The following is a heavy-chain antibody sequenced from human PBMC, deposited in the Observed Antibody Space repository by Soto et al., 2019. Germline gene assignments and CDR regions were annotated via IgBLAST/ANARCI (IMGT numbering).Heavy chain of an antibody. CDR2: IYFSGST. V-gene: IGHV4-31*03. CDR3: ASGDAWEALLAH. J-gene: IGHJ4*02. CDR1: GASINSGGYY. D-gene: IGHD4-17*01. Sequence: QVQLQESGPGLEKPSETLSLTCTVSGASINSGGYYWSWIRQLPGKGLEWIGYIYFSGSTYYNPSLESRVTISLDTSQNQFSLKLSSVTAADTAMYFCASGDAWEALLAHWGQGILVTVSS.